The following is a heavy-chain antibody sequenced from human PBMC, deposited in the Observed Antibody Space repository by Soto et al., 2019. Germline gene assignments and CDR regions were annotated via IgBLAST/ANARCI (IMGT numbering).Heavy chain of an antibody. V-gene: IGHV3-48*01. CDR3: ARNDILILPATYGFDI. Sequence: GGSLRLSCAASGFTFSSYSMNWVRQAPGRGLEWVSYISSSSSAIYYADSVKGRFTISRDNAENSLYLQMNSLTAEDTAVYYCARNDILILPATYGFDIWGLGTVVTVSS. D-gene: IGHD2-2*01. J-gene: IGHJ3*02. CDR1: GFTFSSYS. CDR2: ISSSSSAI.